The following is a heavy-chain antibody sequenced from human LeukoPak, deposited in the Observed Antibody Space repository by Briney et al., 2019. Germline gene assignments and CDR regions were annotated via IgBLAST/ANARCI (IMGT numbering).Heavy chain of an antibody. V-gene: IGHV1-46*01. CDR3: ARTAGRTFDY. Sequence: ASVKVSCKASGYTFTIYFMHWVRQTPGQGLEWMGIINPSGGSTSYAQKFQGRVTMTRDTSTSTVYMELSSLRSEDTAVYYCARTAGRTFDYWGQGTLVTVSS. CDR2: INPSGGST. D-gene: IGHD6-6*01. CDR1: GYTFTIYF. J-gene: IGHJ4*02.